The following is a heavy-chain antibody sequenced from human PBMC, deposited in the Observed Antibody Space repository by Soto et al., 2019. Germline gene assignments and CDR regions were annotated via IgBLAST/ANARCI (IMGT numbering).Heavy chain of an antibody. V-gene: IGHV3-49*03. CDR3: TRDPALYSSGWYGYYYYYGMDV. CDR1: GFTFGDYA. Sequence: GSLRLSCTASGFTFGDYAMSWFRQAPGKGLEWVGFIRSKAYGGTTEYAASVKGRFTISRDDSKSIAYLQMNSLKTEDTAVYYCTRDPALYSSGWYGYYYYYGMDVWGQGTTVTVS. D-gene: IGHD6-19*01. CDR2: IRSKAYGGTT. J-gene: IGHJ6*02.